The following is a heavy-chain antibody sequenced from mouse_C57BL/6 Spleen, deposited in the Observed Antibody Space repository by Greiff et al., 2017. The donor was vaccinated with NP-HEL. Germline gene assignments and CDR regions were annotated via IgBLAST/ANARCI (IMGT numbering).Heavy chain of an antibody. J-gene: IGHJ2*01. V-gene: IGHV3-8*01. Sequence: EVQLVESGPGLVKPSQTLSLTCSVSGYSFTSDYWNWIRQFPGNKLEYMGYISYSGSTYYTPSLKSRISITRDKSKNQYYLQLNSVNTEDTATYYCARYGNYGLDYWGKGTTLTGSS. CDR2: ISYSGST. CDR1: GYSFTSDY. D-gene: IGHD2-1*01. CDR3: ARYGNYGLDY.